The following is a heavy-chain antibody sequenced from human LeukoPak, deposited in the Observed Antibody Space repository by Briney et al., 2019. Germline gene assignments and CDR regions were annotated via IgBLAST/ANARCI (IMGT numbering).Heavy chain of an antibody. V-gene: IGHV3-53*01. CDR2: IYSGGST. CDR3: IYGYTLDF. CDR1: GFTFSSTY. J-gene: IGHJ4*02. Sequence: SGGSLRLSCAASGFTFSSTYMNWVRQAPGKGLEWVSVIYSGGSTNYADSVKGRFTISRDNSKNTLYLQMNSLRAEDTAVYYCIYGYTLDFWGKGTLVTVSS. D-gene: IGHD5-18*01.